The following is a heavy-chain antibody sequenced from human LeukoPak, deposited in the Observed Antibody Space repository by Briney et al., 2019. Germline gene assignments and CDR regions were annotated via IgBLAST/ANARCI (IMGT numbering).Heavy chain of an antibody. Sequence: SGTLSLTCAVSGGSISSSNWWSWVRQPPGKGLEWIGVIYHSGSTNYNPSLKSRVTISVDKSKNQFSLKLSSVTAADTAVYYCARSSHWNQLHYFDYWGQGTLVTVSP. CDR1: GGSISSSNW. D-gene: IGHD1-1*01. J-gene: IGHJ4*02. V-gene: IGHV4-4*02. CDR2: IYHSGST. CDR3: ARSSHWNQLHYFDY.